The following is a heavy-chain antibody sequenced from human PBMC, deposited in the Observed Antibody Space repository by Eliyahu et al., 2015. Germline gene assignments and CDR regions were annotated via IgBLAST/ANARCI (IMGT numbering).Heavy chain of an antibody. D-gene: IGHD5-12*01. CDR1: GGSFSGYS. CDR2: INHSGST. CDR3: ARHAGYLYSGYDHTYFDY. J-gene: IGHJ4*02. V-gene: IGHV4-34*01. Sequence: QVQLQQWGAGLLKPSETLSLTCAVYGGSFSGYSWSWIRQPPGKGLEWIGEINHSGSTNYNPSLKSRVTISVDTSKNQFSLKLSSVTAADTAVYYCARHAGYLYSGYDHTYFDYWGQGTLVTVSS.